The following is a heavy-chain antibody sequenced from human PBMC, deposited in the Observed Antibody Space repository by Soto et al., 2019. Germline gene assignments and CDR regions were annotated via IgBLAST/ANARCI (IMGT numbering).Heavy chain of an antibody. CDR2: INAGNGNT. Sequence: ASVKVSCKASGYTFTSYAMHWVRQAPGQRLEWMGWINAGNGNTKYSQKFQGRVTITRDTSASTAYMELSSLRSEDTAVYYCARDTPGDSSGWYPFDYWGQGTLVTVSS. CDR1: GYTFTSYA. J-gene: IGHJ4*02. CDR3: ARDTPGDSSGWYPFDY. V-gene: IGHV1-3*01. D-gene: IGHD6-19*01.